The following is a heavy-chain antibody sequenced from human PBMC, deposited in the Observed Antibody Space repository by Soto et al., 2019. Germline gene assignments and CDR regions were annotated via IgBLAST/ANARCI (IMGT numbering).Heavy chain of an antibody. D-gene: IGHD5-18*01. CDR3: ARMESFGSLNWFDP. CDR2: MNPGSGDT. J-gene: IGHJ5*02. CDR1: GYTFTNND. Sequence: QVQLVQSGAEVKKPGASVKVSCKASGYTFTNNDVSWVRQATGQGIAWMGWMNPGSGDTGYAQKFQGRVTMTRDISIATAYMELNSLTSEDTAIYYCARMESFGSLNWFDPWGQGTLVTVSS. V-gene: IGHV1-8*02.